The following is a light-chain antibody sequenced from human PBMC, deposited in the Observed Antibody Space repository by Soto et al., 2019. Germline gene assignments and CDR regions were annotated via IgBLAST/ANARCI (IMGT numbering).Light chain of an antibody. V-gene: IGKV1-5*03. CDR3: QQYNTYWT. CDR2: KAS. Sequence: DIQMTQSPSTLSASVGERVTITCRASQSISTWLAWYQQKAGKAPKLLLYKASILESAVPSRFSSSGSGTEFTLTISIVQPDDVANYYCQQYNTYWTFGQGTKVEIK. J-gene: IGKJ1*01. CDR1: QSISTW.